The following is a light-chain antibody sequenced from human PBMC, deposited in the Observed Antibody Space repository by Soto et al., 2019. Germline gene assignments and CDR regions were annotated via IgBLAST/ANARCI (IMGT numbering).Light chain of an antibody. V-gene: IGKV3-15*01. CDR1: QSISSN. CDR3: QQYNNWPPYT. CDR2: GAS. J-gene: IGKJ2*01. Sequence: EIVMTQSPATLSVSPGERATLSCRASQSISSNVAWYQQKPGQAPRLLIHGASTRATGIPAMFSGSGSGTEFTLTISSRQSEDFAVYYCQQYNNWPPYTFGQGTKLEIK.